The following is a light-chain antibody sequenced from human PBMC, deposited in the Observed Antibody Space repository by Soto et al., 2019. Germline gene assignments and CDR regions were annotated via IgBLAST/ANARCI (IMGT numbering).Light chain of an antibody. V-gene: IGKV1-39*01. CDR2: AAS. CDR3: LQTFSTPWT. J-gene: IGKJ1*01. CDR1: QTSTVF. Sequence: DIQMTQSPSSLSASVGDSVTITCRASQTSTVFLSWYQQRPGEAPKLLIYAASTLHSGVPSRFSGRGSGTDFSLTINNLQPEDFATYYCLQTFSTPWTFGQGNKV.